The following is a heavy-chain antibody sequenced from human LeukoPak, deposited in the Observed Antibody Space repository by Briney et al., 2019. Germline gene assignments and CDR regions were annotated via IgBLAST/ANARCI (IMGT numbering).Heavy chain of an antibody. J-gene: IGHJ5*02. Sequence: PSETLSLTCTVSGGSISSYYWSWIRQPPGKGLEWIGYIYYSGSTNYNPSLKSRVTISVDTSKNQFSLKLSSVTAADTAVYYCARGKRFLEWLTWFDPWGQGTLVTVSS. V-gene: IGHV4-59*12. CDR1: GGSISSYY. D-gene: IGHD3-3*01. CDR3: ARGKRFLEWLTWFDP. CDR2: IYYSGST.